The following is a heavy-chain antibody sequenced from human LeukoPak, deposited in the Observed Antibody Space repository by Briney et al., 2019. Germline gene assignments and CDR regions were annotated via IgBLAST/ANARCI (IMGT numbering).Heavy chain of an antibody. V-gene: IGHV3-48*01. Sequence: PGGSLGLSCAASGFTFSSYSMNWVRQAPGKGPEWVSYISSSSSTIYYADSVKGRFTISRDNAKNSLYLQMNSLRAEDTAVYYCARETSSAIDYWGQGTLVTVSS. CDR1: GFTFSSYS. J-gene: IGHJ4*02. D-gene: IGHD2-15*01. CDR2: ISSSSSTI. CDR3: ARETSSAIDY.